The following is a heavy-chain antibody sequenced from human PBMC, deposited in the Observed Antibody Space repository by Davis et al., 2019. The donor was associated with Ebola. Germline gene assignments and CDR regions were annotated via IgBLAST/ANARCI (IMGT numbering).Heavy chain of an antibody. V-gene: IGHV1-18*04. CDR3: ARGYSGYDPNDF. D-gene: IGHD5-12*01. CDR2: INPHNGNT. CDR1: GYTFTSYG. J-gene: IGHJ4*02. Sequence: ASVKVSCKASGYTFTSYGISWVRQAPGQGLEWMGWINPHNGNTNYAQNVQGRVTMTTDTSASTAYLDLSSLRSDDTAVYYCARGYSGYDPNDFWGQGTLVTVSS.